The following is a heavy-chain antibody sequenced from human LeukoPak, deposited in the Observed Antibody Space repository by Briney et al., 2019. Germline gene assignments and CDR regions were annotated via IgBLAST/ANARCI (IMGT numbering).Heavy chain of an antibody. CDR2: IYYSGST. CDR3: ANIGGAVAEDC. Sequence: SETLSLTCTVSGGSISSSSYYWGWIRQPPGKGLEWIGSIYYSGSTYYNPSLKSRVTISVDTSKNQFSLKLSSVTAADTAVYYCANIGGAVAEDCWGQGTLVTVSS. D-gene: IGHD6-19*01. V-gene: IGHV4-39*07. J-gene: IGHJ4*02. CDR1: GGSISSSSYY.